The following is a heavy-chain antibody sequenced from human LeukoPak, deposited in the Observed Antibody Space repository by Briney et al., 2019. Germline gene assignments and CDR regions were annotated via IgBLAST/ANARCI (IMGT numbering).Heavy chain of an antibody. CDR3: VKITSVTGGDC. CDR1: GFTFSAYA. V-gene: IGHV3-64D*09. D-gene: IGHD1-1*01. J-gene: IGHJ4*02. CDR2: ISSNGGSS. Sequence: AGGSLRLSCSASGFTFSAYAMYWVRQAPGKGLEYVSGISSNGGSSFYADSVKGRFTISRDNSKNTLYLQMNSLRAEDTAVYYCVKITSVTGGDCWGQGTRLTVSS.